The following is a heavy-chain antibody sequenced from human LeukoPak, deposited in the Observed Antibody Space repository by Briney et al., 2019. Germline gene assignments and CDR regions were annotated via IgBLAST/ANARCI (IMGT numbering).Heavy chain of an antibody. Sequence: PSDTLSLTCTVSGGPVTTSYYWGWIRQPPGTRLEGIGSIYHSWDTYYNPSLNNRATISVDTSKNQLSLKLSSVTTADTAVYYCARYGDTLGWGNFDNWGQGTLGTVSP. CDR2: IYHSWDT. CDR3: ARYGDTLGWGNFDN. V-gene: IGHV4-39*01. D-gene: IGHD4-23*01. J-gene: IGHJ4*02. CDR1: GGPVTTSYY.